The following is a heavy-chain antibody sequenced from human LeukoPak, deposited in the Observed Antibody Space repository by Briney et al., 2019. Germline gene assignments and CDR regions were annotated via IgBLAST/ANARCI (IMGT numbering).Heavy chain of an antibody. CDR1: GYSFTSYW. V-gene: IGHV5-51*01. CDR3: ARHMQLARHYYYYMDV. D-gene: IGHD6-13*01. CDR2: IYPGDSDT. J-gene: IGHJ6*03. Sequence: PGESLKISCKGSGYSFTSYWIGWVRQMPGKGLEWMGIIYPGDSDTRYSPSFQGQVTISADKSISTAYLQWSSLKASDTAMYYCARHMQLARHYYYYMDVWGKGTTVTVSS.